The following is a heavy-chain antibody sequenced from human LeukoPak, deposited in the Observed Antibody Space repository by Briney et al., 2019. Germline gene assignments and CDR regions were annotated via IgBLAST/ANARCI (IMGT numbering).Heavy chain of an antibody. V-gene: IGHV3-33*01. J-gene: IGHJ5*02. D-gene: IGHD5-12*01. CDR1: GFTFSSYG. Sequence: GGSLRLSCAASGFTFSSYGMHWVRQAPGKGLEWVAVIWYDGSNKYYADSVKGRFTISRDNSKNTLYLQMNSLRAEDTAVYYCARAASIVATTFPFDPWGQGTLVTVSS. CDR3: ARAASIVATTFPFDP. CDR2: IWYDGSNK.